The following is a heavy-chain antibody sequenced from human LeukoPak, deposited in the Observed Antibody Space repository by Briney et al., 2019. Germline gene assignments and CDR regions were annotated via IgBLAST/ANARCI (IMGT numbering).Heavy chain of an antibody. CDR1: GGSIGSGDYY. J-gene: IGHJ4*02. D-gene: IGHD5-12*01. CDR2: IHHSGST. V-gene: IGHV4-30-4*01. CDR3: ARDRSGYDIFDY. Sequence: SQTLSLTCTVSGGSIGSGDYYWSWIRQSPGKGLEWIGYIHHSGSTYYNPSLKSRLTISVDTSKNQFSLKLSSVTAADTAMYYCARDRSGYDIFDYWGQGTLVTVSS.